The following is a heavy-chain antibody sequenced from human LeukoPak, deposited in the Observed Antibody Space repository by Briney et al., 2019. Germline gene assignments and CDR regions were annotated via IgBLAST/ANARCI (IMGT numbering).Heavy chain of an antibody. D-gene: IGHD3-10*01. CDR3: AREGYYGSGSYPDY. Sequence: SQTLSLTCTVSGGSISSGSYYWSWIRQPAGKGLEWIARIYTSGSTNYNPSLKSRVTISVDTSKNQFSLKLSSVTAADTAVYYRAREGYYGSGSYPDYWGQGTLVTVSS. CDR1: GGSISSGSYY. J-gene: IGHJ4*02. CDR2: IYTSGST. V-gene: IGHV4-61*02.